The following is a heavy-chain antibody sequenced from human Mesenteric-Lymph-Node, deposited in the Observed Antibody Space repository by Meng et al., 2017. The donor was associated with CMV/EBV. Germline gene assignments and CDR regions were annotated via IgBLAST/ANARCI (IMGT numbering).Heavy chain of an antibody. D-gene: IGHD3-10*01. V-gene: IGHV6-1*01. J-gene: IGHJ6*02. CDR3: ARGSMVRGYDYGMDV. Sequence: SETLSLTCAISGASVSSNNAAWNWIRQSPSRGLEWLGRTYYRSKWYNDYAVSVKSRITINPDTSKNQFSLQLNSVTPEDTAVYYCARGSMVRGYDYGMDVWGQGTTVTVSS. CDR1: GASVSSNNAA. CDR2: TYYRSKWYN.